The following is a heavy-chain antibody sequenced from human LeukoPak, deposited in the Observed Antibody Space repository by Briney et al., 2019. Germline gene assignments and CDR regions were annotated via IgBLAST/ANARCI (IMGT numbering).Heavy chain of an antibody. Sequence: GGSLRLSCAASGFTFSRYWLSWLRQAPGKGLEWVANIKQDGSEKYYVNSVKGRFTISRDNAKNSLYLQMNSLRAEDTAVYYCARDLDDSSGYPFDYWGQGTLVTVSS. CDR3: ARDLDDSSGYPFDY. V-gene: IGHV3-7*01. CDR1: GFTFSRYW. CDR2: IKQDGSEK. J-gene: IGHJ4*02. D-gene: IGHD3-22*01.